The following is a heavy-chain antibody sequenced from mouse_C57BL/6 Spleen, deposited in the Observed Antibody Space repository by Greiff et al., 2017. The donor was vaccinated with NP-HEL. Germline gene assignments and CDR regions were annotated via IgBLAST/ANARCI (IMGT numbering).Heavy chain of an antibody. Sequence: QVQLQQSGPELVKPGASVKISCKASGYAFSSSWMNWVKQRPGKGLEWIGRIYPGDGDTTYNGKFKGKATLTADKSSSTAYMQLSSLTSEDSTIYVCAGREDSSSYDGDAMDDWGQGTSVTVSS. V-gene: IGHV1-82*01. CDR3: AGREDSSSYDGDAMDD. J-gene: IGHJ4*01. CDR1: GYAFSSSW. CDR2: IYPGDGDT. D-gene: IGHD3-2*02.